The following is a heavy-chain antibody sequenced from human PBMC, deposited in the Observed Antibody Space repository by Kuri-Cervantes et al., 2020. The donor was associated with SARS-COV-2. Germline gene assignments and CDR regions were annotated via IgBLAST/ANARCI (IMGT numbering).Heavy chain of an antibody. J-gene: IGHJ3*01. CDR2: IYYSGST. D-gene: IGHD3-3*01. V-gene: IGHV4-39*01. CDR3: ASQRFLEWLPLGAFDV. Sequence: GSLRLSCTVSGGSISSSSYYWGWIRQPPGKGLEWIGSIYYSGSTYYNPSLKSRVTISVDTSKNQFSLKLSSVTAADTAVYYCASQRFLEWLPLGAFDVWGQGTMAT. CDR1: GGSISSSSYY.